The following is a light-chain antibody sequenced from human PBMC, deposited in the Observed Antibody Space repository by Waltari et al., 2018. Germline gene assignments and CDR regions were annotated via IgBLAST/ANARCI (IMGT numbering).Light chain of an antibody. CDR3: QQSGSSPLT. J-gene: IGKJ4*01. CDR1: QSVSNSY. Sequence: EIVLTQSPRTLSLSPGERATLSCRASQSVSNSYLAWYQHKPGQAPRLIIYGAFNRASGLPDRFSGSESGTDFTLTSSRLEPEYFAVYYCQQSGSSPLTFGGGTKVEIK. CDR2: GAF. V-gene: IGKV3-20*01.